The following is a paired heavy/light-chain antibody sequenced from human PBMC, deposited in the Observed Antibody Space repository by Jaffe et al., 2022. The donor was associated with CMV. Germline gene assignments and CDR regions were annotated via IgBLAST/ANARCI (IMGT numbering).Heavy chain of an antibody. CDR1: GYTFTNHG. Sequence: QVQLVQSGGEMKKPGASVKVSCRASGYTFTNHGISWVRQAPGQGLEWVGWISTNIGNTNYGQKFQGRVTMTTDTSTTTAYMELRDLRSDDTAVYYCARVALAVAETDYWGQGTLVTVSS. D-gene: IGHD6-19*01. V-gene: IGHV1-18*04. CDR2: ISTNIGNT. CDR3: ARVALAVAETDY. J-gene: IGHJ4*02.
Light chain of an antibody. CDR2: TRN. CDR3: AVWDDILRGVQ. CDR1: SSNIGVNY. Sequence: QSVLTQPPSASGTPGQGVTISCSGSSSNIGVNYAFWYQQLPGAAPRLLVNTRNERPSGVPDRFSGSKSGTSASLAISGLRPEDEADYYCAVWDDILRGVQFGGGTKLTVL. V-gene: IGLV1-47*01. J-gene: IGLJ2*01.